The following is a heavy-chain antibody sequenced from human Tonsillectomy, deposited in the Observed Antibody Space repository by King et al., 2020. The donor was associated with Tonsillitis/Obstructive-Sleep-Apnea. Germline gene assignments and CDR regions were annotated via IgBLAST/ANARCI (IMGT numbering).Heavy chain of an antibody. V-gene: IGHV3-49*05. Sequence: VQLVESGGGLVKPGRSLRLSCTVSGFTFGDYAMSWFRQAPGKGLEWVGFIRSKAYGGTTEYAASVKGRFTISGDDSKSIAYLQMNSLKTEDTAVYYCTRCPMGYYYYYYMDVWGTGTTLTFSS. D-gene: IGHD2-8*01. J-gene: IGHJ6*03. CDR3: TRCPMGYYYYYYMDV. CDR2: IRSKAYGGTT. CDR1: GFTFGDYA.